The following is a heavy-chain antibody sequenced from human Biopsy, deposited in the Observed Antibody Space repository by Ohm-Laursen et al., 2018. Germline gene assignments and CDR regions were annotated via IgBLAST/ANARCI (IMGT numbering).Heavy chain of an antibody. CDR2: ISPKSGDT. V-gene: IGHV1-2*02. D-gene: IGHD6-19*01. CDR3: ALQSVAQMKNFDY. CDR1: GYTFAGYY. Sequence: GASVKVSCKASGYTFAGYYLHWVRQAPGQGLEWMGWISPKSGDTNYAHKFQGNITMTRDTSMSTAYMEISRLRCDDTAMYYCALQSVAQMKNFDYWGQGTLVTVSS. J-gene: IGHJ4*02.